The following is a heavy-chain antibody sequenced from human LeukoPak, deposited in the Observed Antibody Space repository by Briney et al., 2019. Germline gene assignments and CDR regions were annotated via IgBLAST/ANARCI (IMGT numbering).Heavy chain of an antibody. D-gene: IGHD5-18*01. CDR3: LRYLTPPPGDSYGYLVGSFDP. CDR2: IYYSGST. J-gene: IGHJ5*02. V-gene: IGHV4-39*01. Sequence: SETLSLTCTVSGGSISSSSYYWGWIRQPPGKGLEWIGSIYYSGSTYYNPSLKSRVTISVDTSKNQFSLALCSVSAADTGVYYVLRYLTPPPGDSYGYLVGSFDPWGQGTLVTVSS. CDR1: GGSISSSSYY.